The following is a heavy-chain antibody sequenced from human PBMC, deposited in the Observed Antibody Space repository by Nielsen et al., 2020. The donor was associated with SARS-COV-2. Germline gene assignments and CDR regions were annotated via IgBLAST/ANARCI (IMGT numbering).Heavy chain of an antibody. CDR1: GYSFTYYD. Sequence: ASVKVSCKTSGYSFTYYDMTWMRQAPGQGPEYMGWIDTNTGNPTYGQGFTGRFVFSLDTSVSTAYLQISSLKAEDTAVYYCATLGTYDFWSGRRPFYYYGMDVWGQGTTVTVSS. CDR2: IDTNTGNP. CDR3: ATLGTYDFWSGRRPFYYYGMDV. J-gene: IGHJ6*02. D-gene: IGHD3-3*01. V-gene: IGHV7-4-1*02.